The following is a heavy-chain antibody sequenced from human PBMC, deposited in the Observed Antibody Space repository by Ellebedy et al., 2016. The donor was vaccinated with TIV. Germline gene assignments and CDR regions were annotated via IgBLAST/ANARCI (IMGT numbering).Heavy chain of an antibody. V-gene: IGHV3-23*01. CDR2: ISVSGVST. CDR3: ANRATAGSRGY. J-gene: IGHJ4*02. Sequence: PGGSLRLSCAAAGFTLRSDAMSWVRQAPGGGEEWVSIISVSGVSTYYTDSVKGRFTITRDNSKNTLYLQMNSLRAEYTAVYYCANRATAGSRGYWGQGTLVTVSS. D-gene: IGHD6-13*01. CDR1: GFTLRSDA.